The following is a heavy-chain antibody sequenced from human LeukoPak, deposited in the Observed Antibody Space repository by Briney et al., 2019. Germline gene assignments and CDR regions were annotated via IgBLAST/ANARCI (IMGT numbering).Heavy chain of an antibody. D-gene: IGHD3-10*02. CDR3: ARLNVQGVIIGALHYFDY. CDR1: GYRFTIYW. J-gene: IGHJ4*02. Sequence: GESLKISCKGSGYRFTIYWIGWVRQLPGKGLEWMGIIYPGDSDTRYSPSFQGQVTISADKSISTAYLQWSSLKASDTAMYYCARLNVQGVIIGALHYFDYWGQGTLVTVSS. V-gene: IGHV5-51*01. CDR2: IYPGDSDT.